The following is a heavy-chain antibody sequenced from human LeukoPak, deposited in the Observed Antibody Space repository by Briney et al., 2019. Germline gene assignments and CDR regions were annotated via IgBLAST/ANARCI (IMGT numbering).Heavy chain of an antibody. Sequence: HPGRSLRLSCAASGFTFSSYAMHWVRQAPGKGLEWLAVISYDGGNKYYADSVKGRFTASRDNSRNALYLELNSLRVEDTAVYYCARDRNSITVAGSDYWGQGTLVTVSS. V-gene: IGHV3-30-3*01. D-gene: IGHD6-19*01. J-gene: IGHJ4*02. CDR1: GFTFSSYA. CDR2: ISYDGGNK. CDR3: ARDRNSITVAGSDY.